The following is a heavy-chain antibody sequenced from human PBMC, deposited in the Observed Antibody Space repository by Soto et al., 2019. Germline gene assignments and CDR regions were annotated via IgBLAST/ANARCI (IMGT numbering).Heavy chain of an antibody. J-gene: IGHJ4*02. CDR3: ARDLYKEYGSSGYYFDY. V-gene: IGHV1-24*01. D-gene: IGHD3-22*01. CDR2: IDPEGGET. Sequence: ASVKVSCKVSGYTLTDLSMQWVRQAPGKGLEWMGGIDPEGGETIYAQKFQGRVTMTRDTSTSTVYMELSSLRSEDTAVYYCARDLYKEYGSSGYYFDYWGQGTLVTVSS. CDR1: GYTLTDLS.